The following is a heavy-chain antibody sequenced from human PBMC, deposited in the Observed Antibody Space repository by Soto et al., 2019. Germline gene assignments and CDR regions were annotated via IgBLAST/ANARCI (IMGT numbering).Heavy chain of an antibody. Sequence: SETLSLTCAVYGGSFSGYYWSWIRQPPGKGLEWIGEINHSGSTNYNPSLKSRVTISVDTSKNQFSLKLSSVTAADTAVYYCARRRRGRPDYFDYWGQGTLVTVSS. J-gene: IGHJ4*02. CDR3: ARRRRGRPDYFDY. V-gene: IGHV4-34*01. CDR2: INHSGST. CDR1: GGSFSGYY. D-gene: IGHD2-15*01.